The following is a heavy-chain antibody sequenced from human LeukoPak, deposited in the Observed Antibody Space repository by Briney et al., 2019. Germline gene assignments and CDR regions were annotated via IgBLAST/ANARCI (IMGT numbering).Heavy chain of an antibody. J-gene: IGHJ4*02. Sequence: PGGSLRLSCAASGFAFTNHAMTWVRQAPGKGLEWVSSIGGTDGSTYYADSVRGRFTISRDNSKDTLYLQMNSLRVEDTATYYCAKRGSHGSHPYYLDSWGQGALVTVSS. D-gene: IGHD3-10*01. CDR2: IGGTDGST. CDR3: AKRGSHGSHPYYLDS. V-gene: IGHV3-23*01. CDR1: GFAFTNHA.